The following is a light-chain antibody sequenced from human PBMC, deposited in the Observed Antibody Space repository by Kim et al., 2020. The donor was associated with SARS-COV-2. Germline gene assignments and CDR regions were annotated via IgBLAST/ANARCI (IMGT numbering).Light chain of an antibody. J-gene: IGLJ3*02. CDR2: SNR. CDR3: AAWDDSLNCWV. CDR1: SFNIAITT. Sequence: GLKVTISCSGSSFNIAITTFYRCHPLPRTAPKLLLYSNRQLPSGVPNQFSGSKSGTSASLAISGLQSEDECDYYCAAWDDSLNCWVFGGVTRLTVL. V-gene: IGLV1-44*01.